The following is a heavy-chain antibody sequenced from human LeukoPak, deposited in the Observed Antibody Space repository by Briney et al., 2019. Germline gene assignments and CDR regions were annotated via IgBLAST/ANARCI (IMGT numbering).Heavy chain of an antibody. Sequence: ASVEVSCKVSGYTLTELSMHWVRQAPGKGLEWMGGFDPEDGETIYAQKFQGRVTMTEDTSTDTAYMELSSLRSEDTAVYYCATDRGGGWAMDVWGKGTTVTVSS. V-gene: IGHV1-24*01. CDR1: GYTLTELS. D-gene: IGHD6-19*01. CDR2: FDPEDGET. J-gene: IGHJ6*04. CDR3: ATDRGGGWAMDV.